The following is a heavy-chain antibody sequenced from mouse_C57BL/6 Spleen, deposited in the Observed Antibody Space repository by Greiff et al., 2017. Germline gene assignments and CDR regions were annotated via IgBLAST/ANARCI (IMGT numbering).Heavy chain of an antibody. CDR2: FRNKANGYTT. V-gene: IGHV7-3*01. D-gene: IGHD2-4*01. CDR1: GFTFTDYY. Sequence: EVKLVESGGGLVQPGGSLSLSCAASGFTFTDYYMSWVRQPPGKALEWLGFFRNKANGYTTEYSASVKGRFTISRDNSQSILYLQMNALRAEDSATYYCARYESQYYDRYYALDYWGQGTSVTVAS. J-gene: IGHJ4*01. CDR3: ARYESQYYDRYYALDY.